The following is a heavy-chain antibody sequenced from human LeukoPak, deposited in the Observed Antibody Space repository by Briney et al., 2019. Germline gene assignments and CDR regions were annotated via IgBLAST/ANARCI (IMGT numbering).Heavy chain of an antibody. Sequence: GASVKVSCKASGYTFTSYGISWVRQAPGQGLEWMGWISAYNGNTNYAQKLQGRVTMTTDTSTSTAYMELSSLRSEDTAVYYCARGGIVVAPAAMGAFDIWGQGTMVTVSS. J-gene: IGHJ3*02. CDR1: GYTFTSYG. V-gene: IGHV1-18*01. D-gene: IGHD2-2*01. CDR3: ARGGIVVAPAAMGAFDI. CDR2: ISAYNGNT.